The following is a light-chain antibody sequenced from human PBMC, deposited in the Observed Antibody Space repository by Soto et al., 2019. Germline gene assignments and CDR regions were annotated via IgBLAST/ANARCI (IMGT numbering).Light chain of an antibody. Sequence: QAVVTQEPSLTVSPGGTVTLTCGSSTGAVTSGHYPYWFQQKPGQAPRTLIYDTSNKHSWTPARFSGSLLGGKAALTLSGAQPEDEAEYYCLLSYSGARLVFRTGTKLTVL. CDR3: LLSYSGARLV. CDR2: DTS. CDR1: TGAVTSGHY. V-gene: IGLV7-46*01. J-gene: IGLJ1*01.